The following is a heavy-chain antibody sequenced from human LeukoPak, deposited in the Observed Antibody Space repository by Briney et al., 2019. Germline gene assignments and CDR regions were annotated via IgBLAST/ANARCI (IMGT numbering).Heavy chain of an antibody. J-gene: IGHJ4*02. CDR2: IYPGDSGV. CDR1: GYSFIHYW. V-gene: IGHV5-51*01. Sequence: GESLKISCQASGYSFIHYWIGWVRQMPGKGLEWVAMIYPGDSGVRYSPSFRGQVTISVDTSLSTTYLQWSSLRASDTAMYYCARRPSYYFDYWGQGILVTVSS. D-gene: IGHD2-2*01. CDR3: ARRPSYYFDY.